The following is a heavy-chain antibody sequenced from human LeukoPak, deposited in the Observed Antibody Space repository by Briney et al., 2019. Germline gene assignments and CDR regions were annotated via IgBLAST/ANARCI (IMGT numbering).Heavy chain of an antibody. CDR2: ISGSGSYI. Sequence: GGSLRLSCAASSFTFSSYSMNWVRQAPGKGLEWVSSISGSGSYIYYADSVKGRFTISRDNAKNSLYLQMNSLRAEDTAVYYCARDTHSGYFDYCGQGTLVTVSS. D-gene: IGHD6-19*01. V-gene: IGHV3-21*01. CDR1: SFTFSSYS. J-gene: IGHJ4*02. CDR3: ARDTHSGYFDY.